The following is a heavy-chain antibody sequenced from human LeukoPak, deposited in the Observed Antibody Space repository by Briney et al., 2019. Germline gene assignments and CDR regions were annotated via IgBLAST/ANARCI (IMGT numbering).Heavy chain of an antibody. Sequence: ASVKVSCKTSGYTFTNYYMHWVRQAPGQGLEWMGIVNPSGGSTNYAQKFQGRATMTRDTSSGTVYMELSGLRSEDTAVYYCAREEKYHYYGSGSYRGELDYWGQGTLVTVSS. CDR2: VNPSGGST. CDR3: AREEKYHYYGSGSYRGELDY. CDR1: GYTFTNYY. J-gene: IGHJ4*02. V-gene: IGHV1-46*01. D-gene: IGHD3-10*01.